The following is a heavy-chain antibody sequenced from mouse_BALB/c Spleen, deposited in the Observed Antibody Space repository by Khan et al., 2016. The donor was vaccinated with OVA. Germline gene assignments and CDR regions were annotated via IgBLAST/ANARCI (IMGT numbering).Heavy chain of an antibody. D-gene: IGHD3-3*01. CDR3: ARGRAY. J-gene: IGHJ3*01. CDR2: ISYSGST. V-gene: IGHV3-2*02. Sequence: EVKLLESGPGLVKPSQSLSLTCTVTGYSITSDYAWNWIRQFPGNKLEWMGYISYSGSTSYTPSLKSRISITRATAKNQFFLHVNSVTAEDAATYYCARGRAYWGQGTLVTVSA. CDR1: GYSITSDYA.